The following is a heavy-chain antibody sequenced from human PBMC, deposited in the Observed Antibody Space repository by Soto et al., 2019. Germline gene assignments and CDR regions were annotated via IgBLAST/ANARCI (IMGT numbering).Heavy chain of an antibody. CDR3: SRDPGDGHYFDY. Sequence: ASVKVSCKTSGYTFISNAIHWVRQAPGQRLEWMGWINPDNGNTKYSQKFQGRVTLARDTSATTAYMELRSLTSEDTAVYYCSRDPGDGHYFDYLGQGALVTVSS. V-gene: IGHV1-3*01. J-gene: IGHJ4*02. D-gene: IGHD2-21*01. CDR2: INPDNGNT. CDR1: GYTFISNA.